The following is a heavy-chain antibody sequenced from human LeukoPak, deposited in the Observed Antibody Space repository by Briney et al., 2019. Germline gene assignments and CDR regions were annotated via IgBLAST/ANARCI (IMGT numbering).Heavy chain of an antibody. CDR3: ARSKASGAFNWFDP. CDR1: GFTVSNKY. Sequence: GGSLRLSCVASGFTVSNKYMSWVRQAPGKGLEWVSVLYNAGSTYYADSVKGRFTISRDNSKNTLYLQMYSLRAEDTAVYYCARSKASGAFNWFDPWGQGTLVTVSS. D-gene: IGHD3-10*01. CDR2: LYNAGST. J-gene: IGHJ5*02. V-gene: IGHV3-53*01.